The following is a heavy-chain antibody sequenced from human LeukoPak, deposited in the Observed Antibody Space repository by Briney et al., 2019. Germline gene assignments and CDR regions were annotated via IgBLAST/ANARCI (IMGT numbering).Heavy chain of an antibody. CDR2: IGGSSGKI. D-gene: IGHD3-10*01. CDR3: AKQPYQYVSGSPSWFDP. Sequence: GGSLRLSCAASGFTFSSYAMTWVRQAPGKGLEWVSGIGGSSGKIFYADSVKGRFTISRDNSKNTLYLQMNTLRAEDTAVYFCAKQPYQYVSGSPSWFDPWGQGTLVTVSS. CDR1: GFTFSSYA. V-gene: IGHV3-23*01. J-gene: IGHJ5*02.